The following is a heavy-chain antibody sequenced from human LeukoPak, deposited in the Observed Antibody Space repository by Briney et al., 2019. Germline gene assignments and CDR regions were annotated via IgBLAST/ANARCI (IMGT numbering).Heavy chain of an antibody. Sequence: GESLKISCKGSGYSLTSLWIAWVRQKPGKGLEWIGIIYPGESDTRYSPSLQGQVTISPDKSISTAYSQWTRLKASDTAMYYGARHDALDSSSWYYGYYYGMDVWGQGTTVTVSS. CDR3: ARHDALDSSSWYYGYYYGMDV. J-gene: IGHJ6*02. D-gene: IGHD6-13*01. CDR2: IYPGESDT. V-gene: IGHV5-51*01. CDR1: GYSLTSLW.